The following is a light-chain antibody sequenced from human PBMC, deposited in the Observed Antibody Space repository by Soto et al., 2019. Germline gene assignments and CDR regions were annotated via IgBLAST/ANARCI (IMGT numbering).Light chain of an antibody. CDR2: GAS. Sequence: EIVLTQSPGTLSLSPGERATLSCRASQSVSSSYLAWYQQKPGQAPRLLIYGASSRATGIPDRFSGSGSGTDLTLTISRLEPEDFAVYYCQQYGSSPRTFGHGTKVDIK. CDR1: QSVSSSY. CDR3: QQYGSSPRT. V-gene: IGKV3-20*01. J-gene: IGKJ1*01.